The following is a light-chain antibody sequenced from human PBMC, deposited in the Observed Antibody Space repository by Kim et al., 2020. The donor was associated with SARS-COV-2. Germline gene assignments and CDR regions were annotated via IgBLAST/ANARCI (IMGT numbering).Light chain of an antibody. V-gene: IGLV3-1*01. CDR3: QAWDSSIVV. CDR2: QDS. CDR1: KLGDKY. J-gene: IGLJ2*01. Sequence: VSVSPGQTASITCAGDKLGDKYACWYQQKPGQSPVLVIYQDSKRPSGIPERFSGSNSGNTATLTISGTQAMDEADYYCQAWDSSIVVFGGGTQLTVL.